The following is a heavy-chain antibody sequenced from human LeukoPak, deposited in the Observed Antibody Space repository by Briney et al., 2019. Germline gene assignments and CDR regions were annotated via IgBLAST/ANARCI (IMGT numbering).Heavy chain of an antibody. CDR3: ARDLDGSGSSYIDY. Sequence: SVKFSCKASGGTFSSYAISWVRQAPGQGLEWMGGIIPIFGTANYAQKFQGRVTITTDESTSTAYMELSSLRSEDTAVYYCARDLDGSGSSYIDYWGQGTLVTVSS. CDR2: IIPIFGTA. CDR1: GGTFSSYA. D-gene: IGHD3-10*01. J-gene: IGHJ4*02. V-gene: IGHV1-69*05.